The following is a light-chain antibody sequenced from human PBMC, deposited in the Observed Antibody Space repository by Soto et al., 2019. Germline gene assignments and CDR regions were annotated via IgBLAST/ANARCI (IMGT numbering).Light chain of an antibody. CDR1: SSNIGSNI. CDR2: SNN. J-gene: IGLJ2*01. Sequence: QSVLTQPPSASGTPGQRVTISSSGSSSNIGSNIVNWYQQLPGTAPKLLIYSNNQRPSGVPDRFSGSKSGTSASLAISGLQSEDEADYYCAAWDDSLNGLVFGGGTKLTVL. CDR3: AAWDDSLNGLV. V-gene: IGLV1-44*01.